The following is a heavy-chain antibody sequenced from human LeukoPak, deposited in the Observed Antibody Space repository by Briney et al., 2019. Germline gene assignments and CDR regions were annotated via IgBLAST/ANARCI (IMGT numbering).Heavy chain of an antibody. Sequence: GGSLRLSCAASGFTFSSYEMNWVRQAPGKGLEWVAVIYDGDTTKYADSVKGRFTISRDKSENTLYLQMNSLRVEDTAVYYCFSLDVASWGQGTRVTVSS. CDR1: GFTFSSYE. CDR2: IYDGDTT. CDR3: FSLDVAS. D-gene: IGHD2-2*03. J-gene: IGHJ4*02. V-gene: IGHV3-53*01.